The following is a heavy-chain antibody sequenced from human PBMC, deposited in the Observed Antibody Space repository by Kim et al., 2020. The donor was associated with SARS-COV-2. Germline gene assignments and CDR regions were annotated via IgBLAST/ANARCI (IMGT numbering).Heavy chain of an antibody. CDR3: ARAHYYGDYVSQGAFDI. V-gene: IGHV4-59*01. Sequence: KSRLTISVDTSKNQFSLKLSSVTAADTAVYYCARAHYYGDYVSQGAFDIWGQGTMVTVSS. D-gene: IGHD4-17*01. J-gene: IGHJ3*02.